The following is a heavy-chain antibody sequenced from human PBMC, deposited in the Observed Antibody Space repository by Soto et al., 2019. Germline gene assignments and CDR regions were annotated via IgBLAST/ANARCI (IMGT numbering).Heavy chain of an antibody. D-gene: IGHD6-13*01. CDR2: ISSSSSTI. V-gene: IGHV3-48*01. CDR1: GFTFSSYS. CDR3: ARAYGQQLVPYWFDP. Sequence: EVHLVESGGGLVQPGGSLRLSCAASGFTFSSYSMNWVRQAPGKGLEWVSYISSSSSTIYYADSVKGRFTISRDNAKNSLSRHMHGLRAEDTAVYYCARAYGQQLVPYWFDPWGQGTLVTVSS. J-gene: IGHJ5*02.